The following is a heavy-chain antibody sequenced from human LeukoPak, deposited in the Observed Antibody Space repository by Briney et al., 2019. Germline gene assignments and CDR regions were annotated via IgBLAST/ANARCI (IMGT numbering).Heavy chain of an antibody. CDR2: IYYSGST. V-gene: IGHV4-31*03. CDR1: GGSISSGGYY. D-gene: IGHD3-9*01. CDR3: ARFQGYDILTGSPDY. J-gene: IGHJ4*02. Sequence: SETLSLTCTVSGGSISSGGYYWSRIRQHPGKGLEWIEYIYYSGSTYYNPSLKSRVTISVDTSKNQFSLKLSSVTAADTAVYYCARFQGYDILTGSPDYWGQGTLVTVSS.